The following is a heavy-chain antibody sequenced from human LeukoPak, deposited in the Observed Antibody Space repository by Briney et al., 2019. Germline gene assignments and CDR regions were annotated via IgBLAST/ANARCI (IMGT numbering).Heavy chain of an antibody. CDR2: IYYSGST. V-gene: IGHV4-39*01. CDR1: GGSISSSSYY. J-gene: IGHJ4*02. Sequence: SETLSLTCTVSGGSISSSSYYWGWIRQPPGKGLEWIGSIYYSGSTYYNPSLKSRVTIPVDTSKNQFSLKLSSVTAADTAVYYCARLITIFGVDPDYWGQGTLVTVSS. CDR3: ARLITIFGVDPDY. D-gene: IGHD3-3*01.